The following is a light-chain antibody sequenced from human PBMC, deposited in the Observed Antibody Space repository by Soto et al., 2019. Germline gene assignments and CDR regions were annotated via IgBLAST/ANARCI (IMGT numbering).Light chain of an antibody. V-gene: IGKV3-15*01. J-gene: IGKJ1*01. CDR3: QPYNDWRT. Sequence: DIVTRQSPATLSVSPGARATFSFRASQSASNNLAWYQHKPGPAPRLLIYGASTRATCIPARFSGSGSGTELTLTISSLQSEDFAVYYCQPYNDWRTFGQGTQVDIK. CDR1: QSASNN. CDR2: GAS.